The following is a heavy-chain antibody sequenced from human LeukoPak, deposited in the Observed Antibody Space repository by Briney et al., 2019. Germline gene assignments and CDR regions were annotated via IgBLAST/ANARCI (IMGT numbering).Heavy chain of an antibody. CDR3: TRDFLLGWFGELTPFDI. J-gene: IGHJ3*02. CDR1: GFAFSSYA. V-gene: IGHV3-49*04. Sequence: GGSLRLSCAASGFAFSSYAMSWVRQAPGKGLEWVGFIRSKAYGGTTEYAASVKGRFTISRDDSKSIAYLQMNSLKTEDTAVYYCTRDFLLGWFGELTPFDIWGQGTMVTVSS. CDR2: IRSKAYGGTT. D-gene: IGHD3-10*01.